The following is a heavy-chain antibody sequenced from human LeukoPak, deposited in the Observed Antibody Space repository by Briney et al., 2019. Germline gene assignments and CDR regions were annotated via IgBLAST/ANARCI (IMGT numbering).Heavy chain of an antibody. CDR3: ATSFPYCSVDSCAL. Sequence: GGSLRLSCAASGLTFRNYWMSWVRQAPGKGLEWLANIKPDGGVQNYVDSVKGRFTITRDNAAHSLFLQMNSLRDEDTAVYYCATSFPYCSVDSCALGGQGTLVTVSS. CDR2: IKPDGGVQ. J-gene: IGHJ4*02. CDR1: GLTFRNYW. V-gene: IGHV3-7*01. D-gene: IGHD2-15*01.